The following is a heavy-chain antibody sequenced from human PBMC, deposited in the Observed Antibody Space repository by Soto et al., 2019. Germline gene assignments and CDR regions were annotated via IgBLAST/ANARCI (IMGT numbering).Heavy chain of an antibody. CDR2: IYPGDSDT. CDR1: GYGFTSYW. CDR3: ASTSSGWYGLGTDDAFDI. J-gene: IGHJ3*02. Sequence: GESLKISCKGSGYGFTSYWIGWVRQMPGKGLEWMGIIYPGDSDTRYSPSFQGRVTISADKSISTAYLQWSSLKASDTAMYSCASTSSGWYGLGTDDAFDIWGKGTRATVS. D-gene: IGHD6-19*01. V-gene: IGHV5-51*01.